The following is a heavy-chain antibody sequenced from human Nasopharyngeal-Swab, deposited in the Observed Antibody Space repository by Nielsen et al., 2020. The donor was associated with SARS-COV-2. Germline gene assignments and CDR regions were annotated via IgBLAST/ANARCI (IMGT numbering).Heavy chain of an antibody. CDR1: GYSISSGYY. CDR2: IYHSGST. J-gene: IGHJ4*02. D-gene: IGHD3-22*01. V-gene: IGHV4-38-2*01. Sequence: SETLSLTCAVSGYSISSGYYWGWIRQPPGKGLEWIGSIYHSGSTYYNPSLKSRVTISVDTSKNQFSLKLSSVTAADTAVYYCARPFPLSGIGVVITTPQIYFDYWGQGTLVTVSS. CDR3: ARPFPLSGIGVVITTPQIYFDY.